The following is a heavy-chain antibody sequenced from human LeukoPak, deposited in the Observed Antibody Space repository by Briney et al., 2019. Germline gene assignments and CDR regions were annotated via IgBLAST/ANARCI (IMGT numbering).Heavy chain of an antibody. Sequence: GASVKVSCKASGGTFSSYAISWVRQASGQGLEWMGGIIPIFGTANYAQKFQGRVTITTDESTSTAYMELSSLRSEDTAVYYCARDRGIAARPGFDAFDIWGQGTMVTVSS. D-gene: IGHD6-6*01. CDR2: IIPIFGTA. J-gene: IGHJ3*02. CDR1: GGTFSSYA. CDR3: ARDRGIAARPGFDAFDI. V-gene: IGHV1-69*05.